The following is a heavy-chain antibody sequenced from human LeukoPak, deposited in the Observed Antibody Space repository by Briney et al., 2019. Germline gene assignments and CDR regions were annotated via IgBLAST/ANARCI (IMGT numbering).Heavy chain of an antibody. CDR1: GGSISNYY. CDR3: ARDPGYSYGYARDY. Sequence: SETLSLTCTVSGGSISNYYWSWIRQSAGKGLEWIGRIYTSGSTNYNPSLKSRVTISVDTSKNQFSLKLSSVTAADTAVYYCARDPGYSYGYARDYWGQGTLVTVSS. CDR2: IYTSGST. D-gene: IGHD5-18*01. V-gene: IGHV4-4*07. J-gene: IGHJ4*02.